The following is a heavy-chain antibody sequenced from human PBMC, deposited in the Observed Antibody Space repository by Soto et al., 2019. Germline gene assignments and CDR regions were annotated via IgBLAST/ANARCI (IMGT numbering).Heavy chain of an antibody. D-gene: IGHD6-13*01. CDR2: VYRTGST. CDR1: GGSISTSNW. V-gene: IGHV4-4*02. J-gene: IGHJ4*02. Sequence: SETLSLTCAVSGGSISTSNWWSWVRQPPGKGLEWIGEVYRTGSTNYNPSLESRLTISVDKSKNQFSLKLTSVTAADTAVYYCARARATIAAAAIFDSWGQGTLVTVSS. CDR3: ARARATIAAAAIFDS.